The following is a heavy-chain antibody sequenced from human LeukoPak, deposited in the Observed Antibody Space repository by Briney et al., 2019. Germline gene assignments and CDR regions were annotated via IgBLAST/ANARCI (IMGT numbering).Heavy chain of an antibody. V-gene: IGHV3-23*01. J-gene: IGHJ4*02. Sequence: GGSLRLSCAASGFTFSSYAMSWVRQAPVKGLEWVSAISGSGGSTYYADSVKGRFTISRDNSKNTLYLQMNSLRAEDTAVYYCAKYGDYPSKFQLDYWGQGTLVTVSS. D-gene: IGHD4-17*01. CDR1: GFTFSSYA. CDR3: AKYGDYPSKFQLDY. CDR2: ISGSGGST.